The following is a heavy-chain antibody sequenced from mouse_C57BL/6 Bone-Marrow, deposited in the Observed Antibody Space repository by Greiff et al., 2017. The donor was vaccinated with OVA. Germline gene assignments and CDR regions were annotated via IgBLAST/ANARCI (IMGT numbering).Heavy chain of an antibody. V-gene: IGHV2-5*01. CDR3: AQNQPSSGYPPYVMDY. Sequence: QVQLKESGPGLVQPSQSLSITCTVSGFSLTSYGVHWVRQSPGKGLEWLGVIWRGGSTDYNAAFMSRLSITKDNSKSQVFFKMNSLQADDTAIYYCAQNQPSSGYPPYVMDYWGQGTSVTVSS. D-gene: IGHD3-2*02. CDR2: IWRGGST. J-gene: IGHJ4*01. CDR1: GFSLTSYG.